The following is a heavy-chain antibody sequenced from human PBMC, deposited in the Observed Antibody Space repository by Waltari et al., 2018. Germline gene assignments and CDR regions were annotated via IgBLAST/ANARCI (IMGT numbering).Heavy chain of an antibody. CDR1: GGSISSYY. Sequence: QVQLQESGPGLVKPSETLSLTCTVSGGSISSYYWSWIRQPQGKGLEWIGYIYYSGSTNYNPSLKSRVTISVDTSKNQFSLKLSSVTAADTAVYYCARVGTGDDFWSDFTYYFDYWGQGTLVTVSS. V-gene: IGHV4-59*01. J-gene: IGHJ4*02. CDR3: ARVGTGDDFWSDFTYYFDY. CDR2: IYYSGST. D-gene: IGHD3-3*01.